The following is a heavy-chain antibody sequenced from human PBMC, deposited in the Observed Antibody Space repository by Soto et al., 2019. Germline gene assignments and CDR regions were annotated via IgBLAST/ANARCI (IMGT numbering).Heavy chain of an antibody. CDR2: ISYDGSNK. V-gene: IGHV3-30*18. CDR1: GFTFSSYG. D-gene: IGHD5-18*01. Sequence: GGSLRLSCAASGFTFSSYGMHWVRQAPGKGLEWVAVISYDGSNKYYADSVKGRFTISRDNSKNTLYLQMNSLRAEDTAVYYCAKDMDRGYSYGQYYYYYYGMDVWGQGTTVTVSS. CDR3: AKDMDRGYSYGQYYYYYYGMDV. J-gene: IGHJ6*02.